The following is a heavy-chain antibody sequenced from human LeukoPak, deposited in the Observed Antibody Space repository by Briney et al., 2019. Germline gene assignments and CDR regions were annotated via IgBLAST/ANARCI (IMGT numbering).Heavy chain of an antibody. CDR2: ISSSSSTI. CDR1: GFTFSSYS. V-gene: IGHV3-48*04. CDR3: VREETYSSGWYGPDY. J-gene: IGHJ4*02. Sequence: GGSLRLSCAASGFTFSSYSMNWVRQAPGKGLEWVSYISSSSSTIYYADSLKGRFTISRDDARNSLYLQMNSLRGEDTAVYYCVREETYSSGWYGPDYWGQGTLVTVSS. D-gene: IGHD6-19*01.